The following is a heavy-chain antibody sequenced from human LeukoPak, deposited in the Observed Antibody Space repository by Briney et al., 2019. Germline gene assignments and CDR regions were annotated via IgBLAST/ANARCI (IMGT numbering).Heavy chain of an antibody. CDR3: ARDVSGYSSGWSTGGWFDP. Sequence: GSSVKVSCKASGGTFSSYAISWVRQAPGQGLEWMGGIIPIFGTANYAQKFQGRATITADESTSTAYMELSSLRSEDTAVYYCARDVSGYSSGWSTGGWFDPWGQGTLVTVSS. J-gene: IGHJ5*02. CDR2: IIPIFGTA. CDR1: GGTFSSYA. D-gene: IGHD6-19*01. V-gene: IGHV1-69*01.